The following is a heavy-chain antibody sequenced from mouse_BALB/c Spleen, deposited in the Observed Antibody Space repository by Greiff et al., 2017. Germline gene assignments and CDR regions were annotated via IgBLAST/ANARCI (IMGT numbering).Heavy chain of an antibody. J-gene: IGHJ3*01. CDR2: ISSGGST. Sequence: EVMLVESGGGLVKPGGSLKLSCAASGFTFSSYAMSWVRQTPEKRLEWVASISSGGSTYYPDSVKGRFTISRDNARNILYLQMSSLKSEDTAMYYCARPEGNYAWFAYWGQGTLVTVSA. D-gene: IGHD1-1*01. V-gene: IGHV5-6-5*01. CDR3: ARPEGNYAWFAY. CDR1: GFTFSSYA.